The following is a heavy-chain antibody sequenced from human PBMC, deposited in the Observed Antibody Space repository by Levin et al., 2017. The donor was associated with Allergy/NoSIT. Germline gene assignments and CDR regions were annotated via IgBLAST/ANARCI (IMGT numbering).Heavy chain of an antibody. D-gene: IGHD6-6*01. CDR1: GITFSSYS. CDR3: ARDGDIIAARVWFDP. J-gene: IGHJ5*02. CDR2: INNISTYI. Sequence: KSGGSLRLSCVASGITFSSYSMNWVRQAPGKGLEWVSSINNISTYINYADSVKGRFTISRDNAKNSLYLQMNSLRAEDTAVYYCARDGDIIAARVWFDPWGQGTLVTVSS. V-gene: IGHV3-21*04.